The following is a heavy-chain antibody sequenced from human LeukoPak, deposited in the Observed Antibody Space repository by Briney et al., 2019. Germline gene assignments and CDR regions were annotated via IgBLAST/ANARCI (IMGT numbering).Heavy chain of an antibody. CDR3: ARGDSQRIDY. J-gene: IGHJ4*02. V-gene: IGHV3-30*04. Sequence: GGSLRLSCAASGFTFSSYAMHWVRQAPGKGLEWVAVISYDGSNKYYADSVKGRFTISRDNSKNTLYLQMNSLRAEDTAVYYCARGDSQRIDYWGQGTLVTVSS. CDR1: GFTFSSYA. D-gene: IGHD3-22*01. CDR2: ISYDGSNK.